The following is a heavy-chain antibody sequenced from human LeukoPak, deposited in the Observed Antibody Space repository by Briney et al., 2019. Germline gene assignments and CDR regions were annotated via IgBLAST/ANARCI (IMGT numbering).Heavy chain of an antibody. CDR1: GDSNSLYY. CDR2: ISYSGSA. Sequence: SETLSLTCSVSGDSNSLYYWSWIRQPPGKGLEWIAYISYSGSANYSPSLKSRVTVSVDTSKNQFSLKLSSVTAADTAAYYCARDNSRAAAGTLDYWGQGTLVTVSS. V-gene: IGHV4-59*12. D-gene: IGHD6-13*01. CDR3: ARDNSRAAAGTLDY. J-gene: IGHJ4*02.